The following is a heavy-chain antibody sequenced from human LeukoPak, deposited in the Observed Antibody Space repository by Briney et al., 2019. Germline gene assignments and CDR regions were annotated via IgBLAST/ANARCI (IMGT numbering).Heavy chain of an antibody. V-gene: IGHV4-59*01. Sequence: SETLSLTCTVSGGFISSYYWSWIRQPPGKGLEWIGYIYYSGSTNYNPSLKSRVTISVDTSKNQFSLKLSSVTAADTAVYYCARSTRSAFDIWGQGTMVTVSS. CDR2: IYYSGST. CDR1: GGFISSYY. CDR3: ARSTRSAFDI. J-gene: IGHJ3*02.